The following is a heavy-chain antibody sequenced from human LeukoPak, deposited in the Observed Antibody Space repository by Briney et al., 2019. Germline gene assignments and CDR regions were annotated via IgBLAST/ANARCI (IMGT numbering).Heavy chain of an antibody. CDR1: GASIASESYY. CDR3: ARHLPHVGPATVILDY. J-gene: IGHJ4*02. D-gene: IGHD3-10*01. V-gene: IGHV4-39*01. CDR2: IYHSGTT. Sequence: SETLSLTCTVSGASIASESYYWGWIRQPPGRGLEWIGSIYHSGTTSYNPSLKSRVTISIDTSKSQFSLKLTSVTAADTAVYYCARHLPHVGPATVILDYWGQGNLVTVSS.